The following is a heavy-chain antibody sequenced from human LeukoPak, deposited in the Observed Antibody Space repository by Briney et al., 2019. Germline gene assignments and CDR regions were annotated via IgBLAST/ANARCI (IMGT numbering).Heavy chain of an antibody. D-gene: IGHD3-16*02. Sequence: SETLSLTCAVYGGSFSGYYWSWIRQPPGKGLEWIGEINHSGSTNYNLSLKSRVTISVDTSKNQFSLKLSSVTAADTAVSYCARGVGFTFGGVIVRYYYYYMDVWGKGTTVTVSS. CDR2: INHSGST. V-gene: IGHV4-34*01. CDR3: ARGVGFTFGGVIVRYYYYYMDV. CDR1: GGSFSGYY. J-gene: IGHJ6*03.